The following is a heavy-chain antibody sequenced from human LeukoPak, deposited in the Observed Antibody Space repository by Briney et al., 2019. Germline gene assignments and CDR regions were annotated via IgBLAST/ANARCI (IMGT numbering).Heavy chain of an antibody. D-gene: IGHD3-22*01. Sequence: ASVKVSCKASGYTFTSYYMHWVRQAPGQGLEWMGIINPSGGSTSYAQKFQGRVTMTRDTSTSTVYMELSSLRSEDTAVYYCARDRNYYDSSGYGAFDIWGQGTMVTVSS. CDR3: ARDRNYYDSSGYGAFDI. CDR1: GYTFTSYY. CDR2: INPSGGST. V-gene: IGHV1-46*01. J-gene: IGHJ3*02.